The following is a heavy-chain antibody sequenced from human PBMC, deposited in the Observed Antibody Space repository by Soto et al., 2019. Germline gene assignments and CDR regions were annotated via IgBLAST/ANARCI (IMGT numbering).Heavy chain of an antibody. V-gene: IGHV3-11*05. J-gene: IGHJ2*01. CDR2: ISSSSSYT. CDR3: ARIIAAAGGRRYFDL. Sequence: QVQLEESGGGLVKPGGSLRLSCAASGFTFSDYYMSWIRQAPGKGLEWVSYISSSSSYTNYADSVKGRFTISRDNAKNSLYLQMNSLRVEDTAVYYCARIIAAAGGRRYFDLWGRGTLVTVSS. CDR1: GFTFSDYY. D-gene: IGHD6-13*01.